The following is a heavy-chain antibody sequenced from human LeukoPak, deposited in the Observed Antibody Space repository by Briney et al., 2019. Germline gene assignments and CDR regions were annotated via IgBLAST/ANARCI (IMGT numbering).Heavy chain of an antibody. Sequence: SGPTLVKPTQTLTLTCTFSGFSLHTHGVGGSWIRQTSGKALERLALMYCDDDKHYSPSLKSRLTIAKDTSKNQVVLTMTNMDPVDTATYYCAHIDGTFSSEAFDIWGQGMMVTVAS. J-gene: IGHJ3*02. CDR3: AHIDGTFSSEAFDI. CDR2: MYCDDDK. D-gene: IGHD1-14*01. CDR1: GFSLHTHGVG. V-gene: IGHV2-5*02.